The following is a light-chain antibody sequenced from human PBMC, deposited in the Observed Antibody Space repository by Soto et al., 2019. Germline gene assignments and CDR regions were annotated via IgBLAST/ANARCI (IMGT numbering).Light chain of an antibody. Sequence: DIQSTQSPSTVSASVGDSVTITFRASQSITTWLAWYQQIPGKAPTLLSYDVSSLQSGVPSRFSGSESGTEFTLTISSLQPDDFATYYCKHYKMYPPRTFGQGTKVDIK. V-gene: IGKV1-5*01. CDR1: QSITTW. CDR3: KHYKMYPPRT. CDR2: DVS. J-gene: IGKJ1*01.